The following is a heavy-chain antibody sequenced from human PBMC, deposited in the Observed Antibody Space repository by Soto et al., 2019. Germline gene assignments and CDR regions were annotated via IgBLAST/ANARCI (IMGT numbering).Heavy chain of an antibody. V-gene: IGHV3-23*01. CDR2: LSGRTT. J-gene: IGHJ4*02. CDR1: GFSFTSYA. Sequence: PGGSLRLSCAASGFSFTSYAMIWVRQAPGKGLGWVSYLSGRTTYYADSVKGRFTISRDNSKNIVYLQMNSLRVEDTAVYYCAKDRATHGVYSFDYWGQGALVTVSS. CDR3: AKDRATHGVYSFDY. D-gene: IGHD2-8*01.